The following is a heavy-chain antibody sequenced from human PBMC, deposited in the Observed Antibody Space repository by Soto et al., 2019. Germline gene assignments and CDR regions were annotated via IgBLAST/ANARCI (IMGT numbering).Heavy chain of an antibody. CDR3: EREKRFGELSSPPHPMSTAHYYYMDV. Sequence: GGSLRLSCAASGFTVSSNYMSWVRQAPGKGLEWDSVIYSGGSTYYADSVKGRFTISRHNSKNTLYLQMNSLRAEDTAVYYCEREKRFGELSSPPHPMSTAHYYYMDVWGKGTTVTVS. V-gene: IGHV3-53*04. J-gene: IGHJ6*03. D-gene: IGHD3-10*01. CDR2: IYSGGST. CDR1: GFTVSSNY.